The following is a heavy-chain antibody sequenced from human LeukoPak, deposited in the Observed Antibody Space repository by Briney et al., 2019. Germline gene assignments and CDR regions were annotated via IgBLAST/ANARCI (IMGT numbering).Heavy chain of an antibody. CDR1: GDSVSSNSTA. D-gene: IGHD2-15*01. CDR3: ARESWDIEGYNWFDP. J-gene: IGHJ5*02. CDR2: TYYRSKWYN. Sequence: SQTLSLTCAISGDSVSSNSTAWNWIRQSPSRGLEWLGRTYYRSKWYNDYTVSVKSRITFNPDTSKNQFSLHLNSVTPEDTAVYYCARESWDIEGYNWFDPWGQGTLVTVSS. V-gene: IGHV6-1*01.